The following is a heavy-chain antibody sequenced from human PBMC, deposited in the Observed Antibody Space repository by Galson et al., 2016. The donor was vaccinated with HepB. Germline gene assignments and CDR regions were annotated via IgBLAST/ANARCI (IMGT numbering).Heavy chain of an antibody. D-gene: IGHD2-2*01. Sequence: SVKVSCKASGYTFIDYYIHWVRQAPGQGLEWMGCINPNSGTTNFAQKFQGRVTLTTDTYTTTVYMELRSLTPDDTAVYFCARDAVGTTARPYYFDHWGQGTLVTVSS. CDR1: GYTFIDYY. CDR2: INPNSGTT. CDR3: ARDAVGTTARPYYFDH. V-gene: IGHV1-2*02. J-gene: IGHJ4*02.